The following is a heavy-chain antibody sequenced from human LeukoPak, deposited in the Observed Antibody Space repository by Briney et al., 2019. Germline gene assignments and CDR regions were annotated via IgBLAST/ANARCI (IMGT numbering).Heavy chain of an antibody. CDR2: IYYSGST. J-gene: IGHJ6*03. Sequence: PSETLSLTCTVSGGSISSYYWSWIRQPLGKGLEWIGYIYYSGSTNYNPSLKSRVTISVDTSKNQFSLKLSSVTAADTAVYYCARGGYSYGSYYYYYYYMDVWGKGTTVTVSS. CDR1: GGSISSYY. V-gene: IGHV4-59*01. D-gene: IGHD5-18*01. CDR3: ARGGYSYGSYYYYYYYMDV.